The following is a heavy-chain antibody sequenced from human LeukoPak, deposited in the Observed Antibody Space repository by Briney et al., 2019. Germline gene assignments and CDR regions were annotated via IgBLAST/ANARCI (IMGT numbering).Heavy chain of an antibody. CDR3: AQDYDDLGPY. CDR2: IRYDGSNK. Sequence: GVSLRLSCAASGFTFSSYGMHWVRQAPGKGLEWVAFIRYDGSNKYYADSVKGRFTISRDNSKNTLYLRMNSLKAEDTAVYYCAQDYDDLGPYWRQGTLVTVSS. D-gene: IGHD4-17*01. V-gene: IGHV3-30*02. J-gene: IGHJ4*02. CDR1: GFTFSSYG.